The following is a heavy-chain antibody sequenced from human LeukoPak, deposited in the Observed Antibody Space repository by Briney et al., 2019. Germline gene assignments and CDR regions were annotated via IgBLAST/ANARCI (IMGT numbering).Heavy chain of an antibody. Sequence: ASVKVSCKASGGSFSSYAISWVRQAPGLGLEWMGGIVPVFGTPNYAQKFQGRLTIIADDSSSTAYMELRSLTSDDTAVYYCARGSASNWPVDYWGQGTLVTVS. V-gene: IGHV1-69*13. CDR3: ARGSASNWPVDY. CDR2: IVPVFGTP. D-gene: IGHD6-13*01. J-gene: IGHJ4*02. CDR1: GGSFSSYA.